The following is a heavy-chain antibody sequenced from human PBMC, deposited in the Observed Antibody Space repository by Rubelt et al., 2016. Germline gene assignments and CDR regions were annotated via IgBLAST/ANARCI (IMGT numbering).Heavy chain of an antibody. J-gene: IGHJ4*02. V-gene: IGHV3-23*01. D-gene: IGHD2/OR15-2a*01. CDR2: ISGSGGST. Sequence: EVQLLESGGGLVQPGGSLRLSCRASGFTFSSYAMNWVRQAPGKGLEWVSHISGSGGSTNHADSVKGRFTISRDTSKNTRCLRMNSLRAVDTAVYYCGEETEVIVLSPSLVYWCQGTLVTVSS. CDR3: GEETEVIVLSPSLVY. CDR1: GFTFSSYA.